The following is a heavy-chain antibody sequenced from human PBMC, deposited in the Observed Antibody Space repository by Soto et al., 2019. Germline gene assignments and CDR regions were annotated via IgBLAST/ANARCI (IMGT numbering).Heavy chain of an antibody. CDR3: ARESYPAIAAAGPWYFDL. J-gene: IGHJ2*01. Sequence: PSQTLSLTCAISGDSVSSNSAAWNWIRQSPSRGLEWLGRTYYRSKWYNDYAVSVKSRITINPDTSKNQFSLQLNSVTPEDTAVYYCARESYPAIAAAGPWYFDLWGRGTLVTVSS. V-gene: IGHV6-1*01. CDR1: GDSVSSNSAA. CDR2: TYYRSKWYN. D-gene: IGHD6-13*01.